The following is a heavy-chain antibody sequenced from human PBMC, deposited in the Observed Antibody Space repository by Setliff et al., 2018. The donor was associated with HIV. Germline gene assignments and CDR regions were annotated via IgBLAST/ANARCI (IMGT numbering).Heavy chain of an antibody. CDR1: GGSISSYY. CDR2: ISTSGSS. J-gene: IGHJ4*02. Sequence: PSETLSLTCTVSGGSISSYYWSWIRQPPGKGLEWIGHISTSGSSNYNPSLKSRVTISVDMSKNQFSLKLSSVTAADTTVYYCSRHSGLGGYYSPFDYWGPGTLVTVSS. V-gene: IGHV4-4*09. CDR3: SRHSGLGGYYSPFDY. D-gene: IGHD3-22*01.